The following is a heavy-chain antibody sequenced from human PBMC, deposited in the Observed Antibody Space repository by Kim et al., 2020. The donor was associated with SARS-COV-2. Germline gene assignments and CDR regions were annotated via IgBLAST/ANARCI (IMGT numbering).Heavy chain of an antibody. D-gene: IGHD5-18*01. CDR2: IYPGDSDT. CDR1: GYSFTSYW. V-gene: IGHV5-51*01. CDR3: AKGGYSYGYDYYYMDV. Sequence: GESLQISCKGSGYSFTSYWIGWVRQMPGKGLEWMGIIYPGDSDTRYSPSFQGQVTISADKSISTAYLQWSSLKASDTAMYYCAKGGYSYGYDYYYMDVWGKGTTVTVSS. J-gene: IGHJ6*03.